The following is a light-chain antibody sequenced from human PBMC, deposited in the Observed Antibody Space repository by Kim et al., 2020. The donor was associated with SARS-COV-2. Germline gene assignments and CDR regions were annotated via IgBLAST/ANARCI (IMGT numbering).Light chain of an antibody. Sequence: DIQMTQSPSSLSASVGDRVTITCRTSQSISSYLNWYQQKPGKAPKFLIYAASNLQSGVPSRFSGGGSGTDFTLTITSLQPEDFATYYCQQSHSTPRTFGQGTKVDIK. V-gene: IGKV1-39*01. J-gene: IGKJ1*01. CDR2: AAS. CDR1: QSISSY. CDR3: QQSHSTPRT.